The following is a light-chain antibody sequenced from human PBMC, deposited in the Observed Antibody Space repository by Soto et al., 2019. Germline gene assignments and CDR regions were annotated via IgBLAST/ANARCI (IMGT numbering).Light chain of an antibody. CDR1: QSVSSTY. Sequence: EIVLTQSPGTLSLSPGERATLSCRASQSVSSTYLGWYQQKPGQAPRLLISGASSRATGIPDRFSGSGSGTDFTLTISRLAPEDFAIYYCQQFSTIPFTFGRGTKVDV. CDR2: GAS. J-gene: IGKJ3*01. CDR3: QQFSTIPFT. V-gene: IGKV3-20*01.